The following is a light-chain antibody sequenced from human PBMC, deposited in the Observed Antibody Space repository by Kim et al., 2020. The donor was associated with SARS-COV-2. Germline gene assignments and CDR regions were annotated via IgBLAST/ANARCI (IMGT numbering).Light chain of an antibody. CDR2: GAS. Sequence: PGERATLSCRASQSVSSNLAWYQQKPGQAPRLLIYGASTRATGIPARFSGSGSGTEFTLTISSLQSEDFAVYYCQQYNNWPPPVTFGQGTKVDIK. J-gene: IGKJ1*01. CDR3: QQYNNWPPPVT. V-gene: IGKV3-15*01. CDR1: QSVSSN.